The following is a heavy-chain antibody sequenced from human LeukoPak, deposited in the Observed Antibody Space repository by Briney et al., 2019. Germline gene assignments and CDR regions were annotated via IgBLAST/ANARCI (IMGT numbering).Heavy chain of an antibody. Sequence: GGSLRLSCAASGFTFSSYAMAWVRQAPGKGLEWVSAISGGGGSTYYADSVKGRFTISRDNSKNTLYLQMNSLRAEDTAVYYCARDDGGGGSHFDYWGQGTLVTVSS. CDR3: ARDDGGGGSHFDY. V-gene: IGHV3-23*01. CDR1: GFTFSSYA. CDR2: ISGGGGST. D-gene: IGHD1-26*01. J-gene: IGHJ4*02.